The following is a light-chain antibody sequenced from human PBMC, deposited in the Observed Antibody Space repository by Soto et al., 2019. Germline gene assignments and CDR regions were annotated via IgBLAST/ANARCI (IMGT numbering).Light chain of an antibody. CDR2: KAS. J-gene: IGKJ4*01. CDR1: QSIGTW. Sequence: DIQMTQSPSTLSASVGDRVTITCRASQSIGTWLAWYQQKPGKAPKLLIYKASSLEGGVPSRFSGSGSGTEFDITISSLQPDDFATYYCQQYKTYPLTFGGGTTVDIK. CDR3: QQYKTYPLT. V-gene: IGKV1-5*03.